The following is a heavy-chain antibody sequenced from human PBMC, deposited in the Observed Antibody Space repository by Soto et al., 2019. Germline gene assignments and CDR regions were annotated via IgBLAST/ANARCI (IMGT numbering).Heavy chain of an antibody. J-gene: IGHJ6*02. CDR3: TGVGVAKSGTHYYYYGMDV. Sequence: GGSLRLSCAASGFTFSNAWMSWVRQAPGKGLEWVGRIKSKTDGGTTDYAAPVKGRFTISRDDSKNTLYLQMNSLKTEDTAVYYCTGVGVAKSGTHYYYYGMDVWGQVTTVAFSS. D-gene: IGHD3-3*01. V-gene: IGHV3-15*01. CDR1: GFTFSNAW. CDR2: IKSKTDGGTT.